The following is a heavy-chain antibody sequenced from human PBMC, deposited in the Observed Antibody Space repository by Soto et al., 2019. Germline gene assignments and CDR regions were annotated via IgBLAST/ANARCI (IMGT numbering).Heavy chain of an antibody. Sequence: PGKVCCKASGGTLSSYAISWVRQAPGQGLEWMGGIIPIFGTANYAQKFQGRVTITADKSTSTAYMELSSLRSEDTAVYYCARGFCGGDCRFGGPYYYYYGMDVWGQGTTVTVSS. D-gene: IGHD2-21*02. J-gene: IGHJ6*02. CDR1: GGTLSSYA. CDR2: IIPIFGTA. CDR3: ARGFCGGDCRFGGPYYYYYGMDV. V-gene: IGHV1-69*06.